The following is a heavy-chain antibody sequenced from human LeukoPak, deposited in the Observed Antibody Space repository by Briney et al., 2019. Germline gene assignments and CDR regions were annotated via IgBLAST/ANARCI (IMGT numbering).Heavy chain of an antibody. Sequence: PGGSLRLSCAASGFTFSSYAMSWVRQAPGKGLEWVSAISGSGGSTYYADSVKGRFTISRDNSKNTLYLQMNSLRAEDTAVYYCASLGAKTGLIDYWGQGTLVTVSS. CDR2: ISGSGGST. CDR3: ASLGAKTGLIDY. V-gene: IGHV3-23*01. CDR1: GFTFSSYA. J-gene: IGHJ4*02. D-gene: IGHD1-26*01.